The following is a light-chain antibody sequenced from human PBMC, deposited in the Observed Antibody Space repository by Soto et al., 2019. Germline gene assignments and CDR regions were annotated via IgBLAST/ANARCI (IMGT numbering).Light chain of an antibody. CDR2: WAS. J-gene: IGKJ1*01. V-gene: IGKV4-1*01. CDR1: QSVLYSSNSKNC. Sequence: DIVMTQSPDSLAVSLGERATINCKSSQSVLYSSNSKNCLAWYQQKPGQPPRLLIYWASTRESGVPDRFSGSGSGTDFTLTISSLQAEDVAVYYCQQCYSTPWTFGRGTKVEIK. CDR3: QQCYSTPWT.